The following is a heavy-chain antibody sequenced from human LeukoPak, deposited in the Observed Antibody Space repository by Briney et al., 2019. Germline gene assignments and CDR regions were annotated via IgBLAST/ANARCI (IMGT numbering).Heavy chain of an antibody. CDR1: DGSISGYY. V-gene: IGHV4-34*01. J-gene: IGHJ4*02. Sequence: SETLSLTCTVSDGSISGYYWSWIRQPPGKGLEWIGEINHSGSTNYNPSLKSRVTISVDTSKNQFSLKLSSVTAADTAVYYCARQTTVTSSDYWGQGTLVTVSS. CDR2: INHSGST. CDR3: ARQTTVTSSDY. D-gene: IGHD4-17*01.